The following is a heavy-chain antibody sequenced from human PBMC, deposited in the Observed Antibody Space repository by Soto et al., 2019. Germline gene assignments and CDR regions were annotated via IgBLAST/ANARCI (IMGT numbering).Heavy chain of an antibody. D-gene: IGHD3-10*01. CDR2: IYYSGST. Sequence: SETLSLTCTVSGGSISSYYWSWIRQPPGKGLEWIGYIYYSGSTNYNPSLKSRVTISVDTSKNQFSLKLSSVTAADTAVYYCARPKYYYGSGIDYWGQGTLVTVSS. V-gene: IGHV4-59*08. J-gene: IGHJ4*02. CDR3: ARPKYYYGSGIDY. CDR1: GGSISSYY.